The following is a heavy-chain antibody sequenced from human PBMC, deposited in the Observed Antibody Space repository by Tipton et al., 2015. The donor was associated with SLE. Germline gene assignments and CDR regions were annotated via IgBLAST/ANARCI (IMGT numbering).Heavy chain of an antibody. CDR1: GDSFSSYY. J-gene: IGHJ3*01. CDR3: AREALYLSTIPDAFHF. V-gene: IGHV4-4*07. CDR2: VSISGNP. D-gene: IGHD5-24*01. Sequence: TLSLTCTVSGDSFSSYYWSWIRQPAAKGLEWIGRVSISGNPNYNPSLKSRVTMSLDTSKNQLSLELTSVTAADTAVYYCAREALYLSTIPDAFHFWGQGTSVTVSS.